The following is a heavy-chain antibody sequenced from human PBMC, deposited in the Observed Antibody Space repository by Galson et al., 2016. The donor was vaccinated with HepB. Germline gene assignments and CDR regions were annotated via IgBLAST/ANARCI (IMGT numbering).Heavy chain of an antibody. CDR1: GFTFATHT. CDR2: ISGSGGRT. CDR3: AKDGYFASGSALYGMDV. V-gene: IGHV3-23*01. Sequence: SLRLSCAASGFTFATHTMNWVRQAPGKGLEWVSGISGSGGRTYYADSVKGRFTISRDNSKNTVYLQMNSLRVEDAALYYCAKDGYFASGSALYGMDVWGQGTTVTVSS. J-gene: IGHJ6*02. D-gene: IGHD3-10*01.